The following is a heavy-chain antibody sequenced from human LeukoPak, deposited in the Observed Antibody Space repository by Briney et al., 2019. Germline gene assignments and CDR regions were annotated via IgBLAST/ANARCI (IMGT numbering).Heavy chain of an antibody. CDR1: GFTFSNYE. Sequence: PGGSLRLSCAASGFTFSNYEMNWVRQARGEGVEWVSYISSSGSTIYYAASFNAPFTISRDNSNNTLYLQMNILRAEDTAAYYSAREVLDYDILTCYYKDWYFYLWGRGTLVTVSS. CDR3: AREVLDYDILTCYYKDWYFYL. D-gene: IGHD3-9*01. J-gene: IGHJ2*01. CDR2: ISSSGSTI. V-gene: IGHV3-48*01.